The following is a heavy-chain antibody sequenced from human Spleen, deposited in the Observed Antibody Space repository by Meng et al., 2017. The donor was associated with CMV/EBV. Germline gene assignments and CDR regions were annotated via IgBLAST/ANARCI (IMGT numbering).Heavy chain of an antibody. J-gene: IGHJ6*02. Sequence: ASVKVSCKASGYTFTDHYIHWVRQAPGQGLEWMGIINPSGDYTSYAQKFQGRVAMTGDTSTSTVYLELTSLGSEDTAVYYCARDFAWSNYNYYYYAMDVWGQGTTVTVSS. D-gene: IGHD5-24*01. CDR2: INPSGDYT. CDR3: ARDFAWSNYNYYYYAMDV. CDR1: GYTFTDHY. V-gene: IGHV1-46*01.